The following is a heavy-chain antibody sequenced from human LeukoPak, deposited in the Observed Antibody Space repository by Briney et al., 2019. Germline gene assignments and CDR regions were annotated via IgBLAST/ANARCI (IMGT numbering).Heavy chain of an antibody. CDR3: ARDMEGYCSGGSCYMYF. D-gene: IGHD2-15*01. V-gene: IGHV3-33*01. CDR1: GFTFSSYG. Sequence: PGGSLRLSCAASGFTFSSYGMHWVRQAPGKGLEWVAVIWYDGSNKYYADSVKGRFTISRDNSKNTLYLQMNSLRAEDTAVYYCARDMEGYCSGGSCYMYFWGQGPRSPSP. CDR2: IWYDGSNK. J-gene: IGHJ6*03.